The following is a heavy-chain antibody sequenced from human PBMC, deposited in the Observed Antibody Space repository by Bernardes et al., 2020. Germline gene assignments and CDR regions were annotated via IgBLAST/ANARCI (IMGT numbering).Heavy chain of an antibody. CDR2: MNPNSGNT. Sequence: ASVKVSCKASGYTFTSYDINWVRQATGQGLEWMGWMNPNSGNTGYAQKFQGRVTMTRNTSISTAYMELSSLRSEDTAVYYCARGGEVLWFRESPNGMDVWGQGTTVTVSS. CDR3: ARGGEVLWFRESPNGMDV. CDR1: GYTFTSYD. D-gene: IGHD3-10*01. J-gene: IGHJ6*02. V-gene: IGHV1-8*01.